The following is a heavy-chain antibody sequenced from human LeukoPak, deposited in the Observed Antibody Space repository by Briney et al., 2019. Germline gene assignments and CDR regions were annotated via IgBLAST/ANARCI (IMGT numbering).Heavy chain of an antibody. CDR1: GYTFTSYD. CDR3: ARFAPAAIVMEVTYYYYGMHV. J-gene: IGHJ6*02. D-gene: IGHD2-2*02. Sequence: ASVKVSCKASGYTFTSYDINWVRQATGQGLEWMGWMNPNSGNTGYAQKFQGRVTMTRNTSISTAYMELSSLRSDDTAVYYCARFAPAAIVMEVTYYYYGMHVWGQGTTVTVSS. CDR2: MNPNSGNT. V-gene: IGHV1-8*01.